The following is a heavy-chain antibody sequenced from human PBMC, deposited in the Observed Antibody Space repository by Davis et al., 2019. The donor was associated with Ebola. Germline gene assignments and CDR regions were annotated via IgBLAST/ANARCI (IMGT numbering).Heavy chain of an antibody. Sequence: ASVKVSCKASGYTFTSYYMHWVRQAPGQGLEWMGWISAYNGNTNYAQKLQGRVTMTTDTSTSTAYMELRSLRSDDTAVYYCARDGDIVVVPADLDYWGQGTLVTVSS. CDR2: ISAYNGNT. D-gene: IGHD2-2*01. J-gene: IGHJ4*02. CDR3: ARDGDIVVVPADLDY. V-gene: IGHV1-18*04. CDR1: GYTFTSYY.